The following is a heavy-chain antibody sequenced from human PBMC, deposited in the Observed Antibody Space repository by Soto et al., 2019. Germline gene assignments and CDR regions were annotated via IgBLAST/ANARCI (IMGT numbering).Heavy chain of an antibody. J-gene: IGHJ2*01. D-gene: IGHD2-15*01. CDR1: GFTFSSYS. CDR2: ISSSSSYI. Sequence: EVQLVESGGGLVKPGGSLRLSCAASGFTFSSYSMNWVRQAPGKGLEWVSSISSSSSYIYYADSVKGRFTISRDNAKNALSLQMNSLRAEDTAVYYCARDWDCSGGSCYGRLGNFDLWGRGTLVTVSS. CDR3: ARDWDCSGGSCYGRLGNFDL. V-gene: IGHV3-21*01.